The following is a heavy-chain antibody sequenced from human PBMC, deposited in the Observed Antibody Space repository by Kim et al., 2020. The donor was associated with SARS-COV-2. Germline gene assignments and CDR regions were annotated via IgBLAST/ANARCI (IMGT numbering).Heavy chain of an antibody. CDR2: ISSGGSHT. CDR3: AKGGSWNYDAFHS. Sequence: PGMELEWLSVISSGGSHTKYADSAKGRFTTSRDNSKNSMFLQMNTLGGEDTAVYYCAKGGSWNYDAFHSWGQGTLVTVSS. D-gene: IGHD1-7*01. V-gene: IGHV3-11*05. J-gene: IGHJ5*01.